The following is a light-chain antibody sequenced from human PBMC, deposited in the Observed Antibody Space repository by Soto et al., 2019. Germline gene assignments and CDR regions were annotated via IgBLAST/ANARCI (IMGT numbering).Light chain of an antibody. V-gene: IGKV3-15*01. Sequence: EIVMTQSLATLSVSPGGRATLSCRASQSVSSYLAWYQQRPGQPPRLLIYRASTRATGVPARFSGSGSGTEFSLTISRLQSEDFALYYCQQYSTWPPRYTFGQGTKLEI. J-gene: IGKJ2*01. CDR1: QSVSSY. CDR2: RAS. CDR3: QQYSTWPPRYT.